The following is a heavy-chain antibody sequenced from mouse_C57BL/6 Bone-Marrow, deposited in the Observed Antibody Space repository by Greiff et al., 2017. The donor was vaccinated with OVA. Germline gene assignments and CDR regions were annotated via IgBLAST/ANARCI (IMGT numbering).Heavy chain of an antibody. Sequence: QVQLQQPGAELVKPGASVKLSCKASGYSFTSYWMHWVKQRPGQGLEWIGMIHPNSGSTNYNEKFKSKATLTVDKSSSTAYMQLSSLTSEDSAVYYCARRSTGYRDCFDYWGQGTTLTVSA. D-gene: IGHD3-1*01. CDR1: GYSFTSYW. V-gene: IGHV1-64*01. J-gene: IGHJ2*01. CDR2: IHPNSGST. CDR3: ARRSTGYRDCFDY.